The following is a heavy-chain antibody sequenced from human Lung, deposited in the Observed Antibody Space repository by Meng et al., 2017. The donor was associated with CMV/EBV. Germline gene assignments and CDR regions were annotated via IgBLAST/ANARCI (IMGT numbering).Heavy chain of an antibody. V-gene: IGHV4-4*02. J-gene: IGHJ1*01. CDR3: LRRSGGSV. Sequence: QGQLRGSGPALVKPSATLSLTCAVSGDSITNHNWWAWVRQPPGKGLEWIGEIPHRGSSAYNPSLKSRVSMSIDKSKNQFSLKLTSVTAADTAVYHCLRRSGGSVWGQGTLVTVSS. CDR2: IPHRGSS. CDR1: GDSITNHNW. D-gene: IGHD3-10*01.